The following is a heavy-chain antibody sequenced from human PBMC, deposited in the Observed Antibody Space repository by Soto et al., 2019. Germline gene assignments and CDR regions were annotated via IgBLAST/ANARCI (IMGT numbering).Heavy chain of an antibody. V-gene: IGHV4-30-2*01. CDR3: ARDGFGGATDY. J-gene: IGHJ4*02. CDR1: GGSISAAVYA. CDR2: IYHSGTF. D-gene: IGHD1-26*01. Sequence: SETLSRTCAVSGGSISAAVYAWSWIRQPPGGGLEWVGYIYHSGTFLYNPSLKTRLTMSLDRSKNQFSLKLSSVTAADTAVYYCARDGFGGATDYWGQGTLVTVSS.